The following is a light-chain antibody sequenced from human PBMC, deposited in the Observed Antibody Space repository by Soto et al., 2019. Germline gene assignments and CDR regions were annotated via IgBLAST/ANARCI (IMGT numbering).Light chain of an antibody. CDR3: QQYGYSFRA. CDR1: QSISSSY. Sequence: EIWLTQSPGTLSLSPGERATLSCRASQSISSSYLSWYQLKPGQAPRLLIYGSSSRATGIPDRFSGSGSGTDFTLTISRLEPEDFAVYYCQQYGYSFRAFGQGTKVEL. J-gene: IGKJ1*01. CDR2: GSS. V-gene: IGKV3-20*01.